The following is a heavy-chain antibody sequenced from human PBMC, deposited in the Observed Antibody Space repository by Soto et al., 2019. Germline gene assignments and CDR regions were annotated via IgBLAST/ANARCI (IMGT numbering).Heavy chain of an antibody. D-gene: IGHD3-16*02. J-gene: IGHJ5*02. CDR1: SDTFTMYY. CDR3: ATSSAGVVGTITEGYNCLVH. Sequence: ASVNVSFKGPSDTFTMYYMHVLRQSPLQGGEGMGVINPNGGSTRFAQTFHGRITITRDTSTSKVYMELRSLRSEDTAIYYCATSSAGVVGTITEGYNCLVHWCQGSLVNVSS. V-gene: IGHV1-46*01. CDR2: INPNGGST.